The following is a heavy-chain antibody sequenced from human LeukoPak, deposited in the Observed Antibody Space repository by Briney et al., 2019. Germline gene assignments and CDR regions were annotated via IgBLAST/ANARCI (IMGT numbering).Heavy chain of an antibody. V-gene: IGHV1-69*13. CDR3: ARTHRGLNWFDP. D-gene: IGHD3-16*01. CDR2: IIPIFGTA. Sequence: GASVKVSCKASGGTFSSYAISWVRQAPGQGLEWMGGIIPIFGTANYAQKFQGRVTITADESTSTAYMELSSLRSEDTAVYYCARTHRGLNWFDPWGQGTLVTVSS. J-gene: IGHJ5*02. CDR1: GGTFSSYA.